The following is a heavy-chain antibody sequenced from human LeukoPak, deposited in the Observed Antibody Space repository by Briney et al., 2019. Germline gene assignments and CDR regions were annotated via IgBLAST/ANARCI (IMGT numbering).Heavy chain of an antibody. V-gene: IGHV3-48*01. CDR1: GFTFSSYS. J-gene: IGHJ4*02. Sequence: GGSLRLSCAASGFTFSSYSMNWVRQAPGTGLEWVSYISGNSGTIYYADSVKGRFTISRDNPKNTLYLQMNSLRAEDTAVYFCAKRGVVIRVILVGFHKEAYYFDSWGQGALVTVSS. CDR3: AKRGVVIRVILVGFHKEAYYFDS. CDR2: ISGNSGTI. D-gene: IGHD3-22*01.